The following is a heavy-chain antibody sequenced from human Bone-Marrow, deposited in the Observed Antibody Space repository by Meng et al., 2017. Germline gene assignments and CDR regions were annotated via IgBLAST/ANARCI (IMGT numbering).Heavy chain of an antibody. J-gene: IGHJ4*02. Sequence: QFPLVESGGEGKKPGASVKVSCKASGYTFTSYGISWVRQAPGQGLEWMGWISAYNGNTNYAQKLQGRVTMTTDTSTSTAYMELRSLRSDDTAVYYCARTYYYDSSGYYSSRYWGQGTLVTVSS. CDR1: GYTFTSYG. D-gene: IGHD3-22*01. CDR3: ARTYYYDSSGYYSSRY. V-gene: IGHV1-18*01. CDR2: ISAYNGNT.